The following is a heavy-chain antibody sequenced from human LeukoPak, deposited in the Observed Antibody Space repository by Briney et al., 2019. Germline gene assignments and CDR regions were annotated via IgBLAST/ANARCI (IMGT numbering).Heavy chain of an antibody. CDR1: GFTFSSYA. CDR2: ISGSGGST. Sequence: PGGSLRLSCAASGFTFSSYAMSWVRQAPGKGLGWVSAISGSGGSTYYADSVKGRFTISRDNSKNTLYLQMNSLRAEDTAVYYCAKASVVVVVAATPSYWGQGTLVTVSS. D-gene: IGHD2-15*01. CDR3: AKASVVVVVAATPSY. V-gene: IGHV3-23*01. J-gene: IGHJ4*02.